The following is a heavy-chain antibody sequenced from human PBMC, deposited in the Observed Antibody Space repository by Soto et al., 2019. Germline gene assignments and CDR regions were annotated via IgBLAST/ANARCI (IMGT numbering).Heavy chain of an antibody. V-gene: IGHV5-51*01. D-gene: IGHD6-19*01. CDR2: IYPGDSDT. J-gene: IGHJ6*02. Sequence: GESLKISCKGSGYSFTSYWIGWVRQMPGKGLEWMGIIYPGDSDTRYSPSFQGQVTISADKSTSTAYLQWSSLKASDTAMYYCARHNGAVAGKSYGMDAWGQGTTVTVSS. CDR3: ARHNGAVAGKSYGMDA. CDR1: GYSFTSYW.